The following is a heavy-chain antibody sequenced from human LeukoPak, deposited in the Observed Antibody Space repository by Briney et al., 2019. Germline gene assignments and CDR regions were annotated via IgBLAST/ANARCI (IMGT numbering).Heavy chain of an antibody. D-gene: IGHD3-10*01. CDR3: AKPYYYGSRSYMDY. V-gene: IGHV3-23*01. Sequence: GGSLRLSCAAPGFTFSSYVMSWVRQAPGKGLEWVASITGNGGGTYYADSVKGRFAISRDNSKNTLYLQMNTLRADDTAVYYCAKPYYYGSRSYMDYWGQGTLVTVSS. J-gene: IGHJ4*02. CDR2: ITGNGGGT. CDR1: GFTFSSYV.